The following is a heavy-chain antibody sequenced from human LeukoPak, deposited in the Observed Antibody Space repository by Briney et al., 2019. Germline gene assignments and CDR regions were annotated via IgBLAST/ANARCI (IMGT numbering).Heavy chain of an antibody. V-gene: IGHV4-59*01. CDR2: IYYSGST. CDR1: GGSISSYY. Sequence: SETLSLTCTVSGGSISSYYWSWIRQPPGKGLEWIGYIYYSGSTNYNPSLKSRVTISVDTSKNQFSLKLSSVTAADKAVYYCARAYYDSSGSIDYWGQGTLVTVSS. J-gene: IGHJ4*02. D-gene: IGHD3-22*01. CDR3: ARAYYDSSGSIDY.